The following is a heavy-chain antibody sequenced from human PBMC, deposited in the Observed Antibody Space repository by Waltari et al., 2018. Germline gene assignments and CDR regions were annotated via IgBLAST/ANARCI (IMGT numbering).Heavy chain of an antibody. J-gene: IGHJ6*03. CDR1: GFIFSAYS. CDR2: INGSTTYM. Sequence: EVHLVESGGGLVKPGESLRLSCAASGFIFSAYSMNWVRQAPGKGLEWVSSINGSTTYMYYADSLKGRFTISRDNAKNSLFLQMNTLRVEDTAVYYCARGHYYMDVWGKGTTVTVSS. CDR3: ARGHYYMDV. V-gene: IGHV3-21*01.